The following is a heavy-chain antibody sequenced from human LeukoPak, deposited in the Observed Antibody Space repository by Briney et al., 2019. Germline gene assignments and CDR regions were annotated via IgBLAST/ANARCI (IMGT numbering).Heavy chain of an antibody. D-gene: IGHD3-22*01. CDR1: GYTFTRYG. CDR2: ISVYNSNT. Sequence: ASVKVSCKASGYTFTRYGITWVRQAPGQGLEWMGWISVYNSNTKYAQKLQGGVTTTTETSASTAYMELRSLRSDDTAVYYCARDYSRGDPDYWGRGTLVTVSS. CDR3: ARDYSRGDPDY. V-gene: IGHV1-18*01. J-gene: IGHJ4*02.